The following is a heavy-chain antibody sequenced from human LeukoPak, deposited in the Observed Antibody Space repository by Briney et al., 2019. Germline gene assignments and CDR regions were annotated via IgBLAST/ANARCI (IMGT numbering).Heavy chain of an antibody. CDR3: ARVGVYSSSWPVSDY. J-gene: IGHJ4*02. D-gene: IGHD6-13*01. V-gene: IGHV3-48*03. CDR1: GFTFSSYE. CDR2: ISSSGSTI. Sequence: GGSLRLSCAASGFTFSSYEMNWVRQAPGKGLEWVSYISSSGSTIYYADSVKGRFTISRDNAKNLLYLQMNSLRAEDTAVYYCARVGVYSSSWPVSDYWGQGTLVTVSS.